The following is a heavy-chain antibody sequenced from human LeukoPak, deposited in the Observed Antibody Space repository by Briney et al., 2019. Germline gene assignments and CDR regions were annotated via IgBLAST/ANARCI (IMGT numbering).Heavy chain of an antibody. CDR2: INHSGST. D-gene: IGHD6-6*01. CDR3: ARSPSIAARLLYYYMDV. Sequence: PSETLSLTCAVYGGSLSGYYWSWIRQPPGKGLEWIGEINHSGSTNYNPSLKSRVTISVDTSKNQFSLKLSSVTAADTAVYYCARSPSIAARLLYYYMDVWGKGTTVTVSS. CDR1: GGSLSGYY. J-gene: IGHJ6*03. V-gene: IGHV4-34*01.